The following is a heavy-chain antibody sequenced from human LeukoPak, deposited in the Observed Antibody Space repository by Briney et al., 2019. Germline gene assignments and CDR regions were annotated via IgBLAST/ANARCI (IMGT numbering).Heavy chain of an antibody. CDR2: INSDGSAT. V-gene: IGHV3-74*01. CDR3: ARDGYCSGGSCYPDY. D-gene: IGHD2-15*01. CDR1: GFTFGSPW. J-gene: IGHJ4*02. Sequence: GGSLRLSCAASGFTFGSPWMHWVRQAPGKGLVWVSRINSDGSATAYADSVKGRFTISRDNAENTLYLQMNSLRAEDTAVYYCARDGYCSGGSCYPDYWGQGTLVTVPS.